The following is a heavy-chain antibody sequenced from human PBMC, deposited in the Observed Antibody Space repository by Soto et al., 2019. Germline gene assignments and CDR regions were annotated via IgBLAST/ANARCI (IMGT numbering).Heavy chain of an antibody. CDR1: GFTFSGCS. D-gene: IGHD3-9*01. Sequence: QPGGSLRLSCAASGFTFSGCSMTWVRQAPGKGLEWVSAITGSGDRTYYADSVKGRFTISRDNSNNMVYLQMNSLRAEDSAVYYCAVAIFTAYDYWGQGTLVTVSS. CDR3: AVAIFTAYDY. V-gene: IGHV3-23*01. CDR2: ITGSGDRT. J-gene: IGHJ4*02.